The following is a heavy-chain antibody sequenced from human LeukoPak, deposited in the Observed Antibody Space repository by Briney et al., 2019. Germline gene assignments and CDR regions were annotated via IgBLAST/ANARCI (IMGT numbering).Heavy chain of an antibody. CDR1: GLTFSSYA. J-gene: IGHJ4*02. Sequence: GGSLRLSCAASGLTFSSYAMSWVRQAPGKALEWVSGISGGGSSTYYADSVKGRLTISRDNSRNTLYVQMNSLRADDTAVYYCAKWTFGTSSFDSWGQGTLVTVSS. CDR3: AKWTFGTSSFDS. V-gene: IGHV3-23*01. D-gene: IGHD6-6*01. CDR2: ISGGGSST.